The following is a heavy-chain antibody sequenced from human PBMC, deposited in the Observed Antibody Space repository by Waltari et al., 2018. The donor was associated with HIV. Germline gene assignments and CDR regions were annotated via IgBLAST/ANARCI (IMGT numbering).Heavy chain of an antibody. Sequence: EVQLVQSGAEVKKPGESLKISCKGSGYSFTSYWIGWVRQMPGKGLEWMGIIYPGDSDTRYSPSFQGQVTISADKSISTAYLQWSSLKASDTAMYYCARPICSGGSCYSWQGYYFDYWGQGTLVTVSS. V-gene: IGHV5-51*01. CDR3: ARPICSGGSCYSWQGYYFDY. CDR1: GYSFTSYW. CDR2: IYPGDSDT. D-gene: IGHD2-15*01. J-gene: IGHJ4*02.